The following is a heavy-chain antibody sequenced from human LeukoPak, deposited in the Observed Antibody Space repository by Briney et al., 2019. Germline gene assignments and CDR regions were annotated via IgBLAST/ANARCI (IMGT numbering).Heavy chain of an antibody. CDR1: GGSISSSSYY. J-gene: IGHJ4*02. CDR3: ARVGSSGWFH. D-gene: IGHD6-19*01. V-gene: IGHV4-61*01. CDR2: IYYSGST. Sequence: SETLSLTCTVSGGSISSSSYYWSWIRQPPGKGLEWIGYIYYSGSTNYNPSLKSRVTISVDTSKNQFSLKLSSVTAADTAVYYCARVGSSGWFHWGQGTLVTVSS.